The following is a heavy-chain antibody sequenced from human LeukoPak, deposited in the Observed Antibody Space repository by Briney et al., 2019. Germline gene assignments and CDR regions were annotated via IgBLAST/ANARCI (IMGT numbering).Heavy chain of an antibody. CDR1: GYSFTSYW. J-gene: IGHJ6*02. D-gene: IGHD1-26*01. Sequence: GESLKISCKGSGYSFTSYWIGWVRQMPGKGLEWMGIIYPGDSDTRYSPSFQGQVTISADKSISTAYLQWSSLKASDTPMYYCARLWEMYNYGMDVWGQGTTVTVS. CDR2: IYPGDSDT. V-gene: IGHV5-51*01. CDR3: ARLWEMYNYGMDV.